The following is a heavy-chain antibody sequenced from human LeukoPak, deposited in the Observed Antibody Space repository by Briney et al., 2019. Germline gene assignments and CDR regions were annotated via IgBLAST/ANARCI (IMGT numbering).Heavy chain of an antibody. CDR3: ARHRESLATYFGVAMGYFFDF. J-gene: IGHJ4*02. Sequence: SETLSLTCTVSGGSISSSSYYWGWIRQPPGKGLEWIGSIYYSGSTYYNPSLKSRVTISVDTSKNQFSLKLSSVTAADTAVYYCARHRESLATYFGVAMGYFFDFWGQGTMVTVSS. CDR1: GGSISSSSYY. V-gene: IGHV4-39*01. D-gene: IGHD3-3*01. CDR2: IYYSGST.